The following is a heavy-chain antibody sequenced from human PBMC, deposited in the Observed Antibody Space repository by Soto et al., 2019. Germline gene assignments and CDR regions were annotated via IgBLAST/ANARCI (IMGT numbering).Heavy chain of an antibody. D-gene: IGHD3-10*01. V-gene: IGHV3-7*01. Sequence: EVQLVESGGGLVQPGGSLSLSCAASGFTFSSYWMSWVRQAPGKGLEWVANIKQDGSDKYYVDSVKGRFTISRDNAKKPRSLQIISLRAEDPAVYSCAAERGSGLPEANCFDSWGRGTLVTVSS. CDR1: GFTFSSYW. CDR3: AAERGSGLPEANCFDS. CDR2: IKQDGSDK. J-gene: IGHJ5*01.